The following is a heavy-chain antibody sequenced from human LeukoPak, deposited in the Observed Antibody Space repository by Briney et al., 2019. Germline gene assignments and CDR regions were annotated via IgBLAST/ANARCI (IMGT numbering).Heavy chain of an antibody. Sequence: GGSLRLSCAASGFTFSDYYMSWTRQAPGKGLEWVSYISSSGSTIYYADSVKGRFTISRDNAKNSLYLQMNSLRAEDTAVYYCARESVVPAATLDYWGQGTLVTVSS. J-gene: IGHJ4*02. CDR3: ARESVVPAATLDY. CDR1: GFTFSDYY. V-gene: IGHV3-11*01. D-gene: IGHD2-2*01. CDR2: ISSSGSTI.